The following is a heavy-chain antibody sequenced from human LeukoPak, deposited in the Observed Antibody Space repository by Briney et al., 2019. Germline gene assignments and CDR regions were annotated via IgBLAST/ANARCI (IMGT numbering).Heavy chain of an antibody. Sequence: PGRSLRLSCAASGFTFNNYAMHWVRQAPGKGLEWVAVISYDGSNKYYADSVKGRFTISRDNSKNTLSLQMNSLRTEDTAVYFCARDNYSRSCVYWGQGTLVTVSS. J-gene: IGHJ4*02. CDR3: ARDNYSRSCVY. CDR2: ISYDGSNK. CDR1: GFTFNNYA. D-gene: IGHD6-13*01. V-gene: IGHV3-30-3*01.